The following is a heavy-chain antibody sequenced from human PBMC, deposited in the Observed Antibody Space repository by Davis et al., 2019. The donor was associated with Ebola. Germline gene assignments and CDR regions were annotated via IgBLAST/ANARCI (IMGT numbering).Heavy chain of an antibody. V-gene: IGHV3-11*01. CDR1: GFTFSDYY. CDR3: ARDKVAKLGVVYYGMDV. D-gene: IGHD3-3*01. J-gene: IGHJ6*02. CDR2: ISSSGSTI. Sequence: GESLKISCAASGFTFSDYYMSWIRQAPGKGLEWVSYISSSGSTIYYADSVKGRFTISRDNAKNSLYLQMNSLRAEDTAVYYCARDKVAKLGVVYYGMDVWGQGTTVTVSS.